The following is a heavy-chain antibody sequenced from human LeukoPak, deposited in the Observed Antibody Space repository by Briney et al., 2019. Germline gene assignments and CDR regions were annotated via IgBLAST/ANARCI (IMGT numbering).Heavy chain of an antibody. CDR1: GGSFSDYD. J-gene: IGHJ4*02. V-gene: IGHV4-39*01. D-gene: IGHD1-26*01. Sequence: SETLSLTCSVYGGSFSDYDWSWIRQPPGKGLEWIGSIYYSGSTYYNPSLKSRVTISVDTSKNQFSLKLSSVTAADTAVYYCARNTEVGASFDYWGQGTLVTVSS. CDR3: ARNTEVGASFDY. CDR2: IYYSGST.